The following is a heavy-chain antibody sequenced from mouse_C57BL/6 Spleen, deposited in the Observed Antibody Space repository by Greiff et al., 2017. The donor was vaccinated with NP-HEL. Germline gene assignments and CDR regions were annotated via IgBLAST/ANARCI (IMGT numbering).Heavy chain of an antibody. Sequence: VQLQQSGAELVRPGASVKLSCTASGFNIKDYYMHWVKQRPEQGLEWIGRIDPEDGDTEYAPKFLGPATMTADTSSNTAYLQLSSLTSEDTAVYYCTSHDGYYGTGAMDDWGQGTSVTVSS. CDR3: TSHDGYYGTGAMDD. J-gene: IGHJ4*01. D-gene: IGHD2-3*01. CDR1: GFNIKDYY. CDR2: IDPEDGDT. V-gene: IGHV14-1*01.